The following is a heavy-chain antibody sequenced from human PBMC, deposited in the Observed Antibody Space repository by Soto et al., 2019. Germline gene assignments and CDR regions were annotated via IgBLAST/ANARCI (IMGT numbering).Heavy chain of an antibody. J-gene: IGHJ6*02. Sequence: SVKVSCKASGGTFSSYAISWVRQAPGQGLEWMGGIIPIFGTANYAQKFQGRVTITADKSTSTAYMELSSLRSEDTAVYYCARYKAAPSPITIFGVVRPPYYYYGMDVWGQGTTVTVSS. D-gene: IGHD3-3*01. V-gene: IGHV1-69*06. CDR2: IIPIFGTA. CDR3: ARYKAAPSPITIFGVVRPPYYYYGMDV. CDR1: GGTFSSYA.